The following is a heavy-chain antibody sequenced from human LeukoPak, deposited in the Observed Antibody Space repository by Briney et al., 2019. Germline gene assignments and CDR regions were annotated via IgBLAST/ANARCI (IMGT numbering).Heavy chain of an antibody. Sequence: SETLSLTCTVSGGSISSGDYYWSWLRQPPGKGLEWIGYIYYSGSTYYNPSLKSRVTISVDTSKNQFSLKLSSVTAADTAVYYCARGWVPSIAAAGIAPWGQGTLVTVSS. CDR2: IYYSGST. V-gene: IGHV4-30-4*02. CDR1: GGSISSGDYY. D-gene: IGHD6-13*01. CDR3: ARGWVPSIAAAGIAP. J-gene: IGHJ5*02.